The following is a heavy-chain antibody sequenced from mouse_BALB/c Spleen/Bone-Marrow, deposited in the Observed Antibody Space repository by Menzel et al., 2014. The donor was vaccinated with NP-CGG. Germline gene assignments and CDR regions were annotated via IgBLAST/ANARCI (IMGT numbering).Heavy chain of an antibody. CDR3: TRWDGNYGWFAY. CDR1: GYTFTDYE. V-gene: IGHV1-15*01. D-gene: IGHD2-1*01. Sequence: QVQLKESGAELVRPGASVTLSCKASGYTFTDYEMHWVKQTPVHGLEWIGAIDPETGGTAYNQKSKGKATLTADKSSSTAYMELRSLTSEDSAVYYCTRWDGNYGWFAYWGQGTLVTVSA. J-gene: IGHJ3*01. CDR2: IDPETGGT.